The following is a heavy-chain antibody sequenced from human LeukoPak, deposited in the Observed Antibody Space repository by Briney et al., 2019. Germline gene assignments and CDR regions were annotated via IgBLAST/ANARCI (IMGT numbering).Heavy chain of an antibody. Sequence: ASVKVSCKASGYTFTSYGISWVRQAPGQGLEWMGWISAYNGNTNYAQKLQGRVTMTTDTSTSTAYMELRSLRSDDTAVYYYARCAAARTYNWFDPWGQGTLVTVSS. V-gene: IGHV1-18*01. D-gene: IGHD6-13*01. J-gene: IGHJ5*02. CDR3: ARCAAARTYNWFDP. CDR1: GYTFTSYG. CDR2: ISAYNGNT.